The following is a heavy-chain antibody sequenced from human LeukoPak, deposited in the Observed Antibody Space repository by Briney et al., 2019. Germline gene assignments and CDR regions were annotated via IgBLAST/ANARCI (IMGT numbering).Heavy chain of an antibody. V-gene: IGHV4-4*07. CDR2: IHTNGST. CDR3: ARDPEGHGYYFDY. CDR1: GGSTSNYF. J-gene: IGHJ4*02. Sequence: SETLSLTCTVSGGSTSNYFCTWLRQSAGKGLECIGRIHTNGSTNYNPSLKSRVSMSVDTSKNQFSLKLSSVTAADTAVYYCARDPEGHGYYFDYWGQGALVTVSS. D-gene: IGHD3-3*01.